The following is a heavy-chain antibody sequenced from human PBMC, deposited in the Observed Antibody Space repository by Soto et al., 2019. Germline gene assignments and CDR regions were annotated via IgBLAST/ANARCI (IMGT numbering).Heavy chain of an antibody. Sequence: SETLSLTCXVSGGSISSYYWSWIRQPPGKGLEWIGYIYYSGSTNYNPSLKSRVTISVDTSKNQFSLKLSSVTAADTAVYYRARAGRRGWFDPWGQGTLVTVSS. CDR3: ARAGRRGWFDP. CDR1: GGSISSYY. J-gene: IGHJ5*02. CDR2: IYYSGST. V-gene: IGHV4-59*01. D-gene: IGHD1-1*01.